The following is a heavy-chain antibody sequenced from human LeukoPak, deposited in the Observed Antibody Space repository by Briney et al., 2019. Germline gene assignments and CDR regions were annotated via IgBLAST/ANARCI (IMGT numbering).Heavy chain of an antibody. CDR2: FDPEDGET. CDR1: GYTLTELS. V-gene: IGHV1-24*01. J-gene: IGHJ4*02. Sequence: ASVKVSCKVSGYTLTELSMHWVRQAPGKGLEWMGGFDPEDGETIYEQKLQGRVTMTTDTSTSTAYMELRSLRSEDTAVYYCATFRSSSWYRNPGYWGQGTLVTVSS. CDR3: ATFRSSSWYRNPGY. D-gene: IGHD6-13*01.